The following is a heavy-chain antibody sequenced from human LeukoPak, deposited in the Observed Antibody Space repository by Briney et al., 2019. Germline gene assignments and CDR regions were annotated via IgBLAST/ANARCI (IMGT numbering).Heavy chain of an antibody. CDR2: ISGSGGST. D-gene: IGHD4-23*01. CDR3: ARDSDGGTYYFDY. Sequence: PGGSLRLSCAASGFTFSSYAMSWVRQAPGKGLEWVSAISGSGGSTYYADSVKGRFTISRDNSKNTLYLQMNSLRAEDTAVYYCARDSDGGTYYFDYWGQGTLVTVSS. J-gene: IGHJ4*02. V-gene: IGHV3-23*01. CDR1: GFTFSSYA.